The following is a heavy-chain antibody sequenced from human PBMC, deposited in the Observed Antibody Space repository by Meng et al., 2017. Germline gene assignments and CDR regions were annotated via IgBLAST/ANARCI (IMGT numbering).Heavy chain of an antibody. J-gene: IGHJ4*02. CDR2: ISYDGSNK. Sequence: QVQVVESGGGVVQPGRSLRLSCAASGFTFSSYAMHWVRQAPGKGLEWVAVISYDGSNKYYADSVTGRFTISRDNSKNTLYLQMNSLRAEDTAVYYCASMGYWGQGTLVTVSS. D-gene: IGHD3-10*01. CDR1: GFTFSSYA. V-gene: IGHV3-30*01. CDR3: ASMGY.